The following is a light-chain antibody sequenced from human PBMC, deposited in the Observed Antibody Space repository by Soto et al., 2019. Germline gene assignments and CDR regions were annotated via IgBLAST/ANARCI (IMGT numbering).Light chain of an antibody. CDR1: QSVSSSY. Sequence: ENVLTQSPGTLSLSPGERATLSCRASQSVSSSYLAWYQQKPGQGPRLLIYGASSRATGVPDRFSGGGSGTDSTLTISRLEPEDFAVYYCQEYKAFGQGTKLEIK. CDR3: QEYKA. V-gene: IGKV3-20*01. CDR2: GAS. J-gene: IGKJ2*01.